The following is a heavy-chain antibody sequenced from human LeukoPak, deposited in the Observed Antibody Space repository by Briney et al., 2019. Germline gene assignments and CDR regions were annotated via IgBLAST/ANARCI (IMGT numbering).Heavy chain of an antibody. CDR1: GFTFSSYA. V-gene: IGHV3-23*01. J-gene: IGHJ6*02. CDR3: AKHPREWLLINYYGMDV. D-gene: IGHD3-3*01. Sequence: GGSLRLSCAASGFTFSSYAMSWVRQAPGKGLEWVSAISGSGGSTYYADSVKGRFTISRDNSKNTLYLQMNSLRAEDTAVYYCAKHPREWLLINYYGMDVRGQGTTVTVSS. CDR2: ISGSGGST.